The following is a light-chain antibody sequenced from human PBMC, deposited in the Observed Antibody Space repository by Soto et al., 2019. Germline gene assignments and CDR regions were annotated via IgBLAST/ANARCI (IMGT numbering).Light chain of an antibody. CDR2: GAS. J-gene: IGKJ5*01. Sequence: EIVMTQSPDTLSLSPGERATLSCRASQSVSSNLAWYQQKPGQGQAPRLLIYGASTRATGIPARFSGSGSGTEFILTISSVESEDFAIYYCQQHNDWPTFGQGTRLEIK. CDR3: QQHNDWPT. CDR1: QSVSSN. V-gene: IGKV3-15*01.